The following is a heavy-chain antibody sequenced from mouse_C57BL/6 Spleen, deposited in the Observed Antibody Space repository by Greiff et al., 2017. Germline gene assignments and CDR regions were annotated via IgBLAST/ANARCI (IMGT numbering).Heavy chain of an antibody. Sequence: VQLQQSGAELVRPGASVLLSCTASGFNITYDYMHSVKQRPEQGLEWIGWLAPENGDTDSAPKFQGKATITVDPSSNTAYLQLSSLTSEDTAVYYCTRYDEDCYFDGWGTGTTLTGAS. J-gene: IGHJ1*03. CDR2: LAPENGDT. CDR3: TRYDEDCYFDG. V-gene: IGHV14-4*01. D-gene: IGHD1-1*01. CDR1: GFNITYDY.